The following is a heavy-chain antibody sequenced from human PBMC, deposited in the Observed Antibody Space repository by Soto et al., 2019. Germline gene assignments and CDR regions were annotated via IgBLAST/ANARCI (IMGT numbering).Heavy chain of an antibody. V-gene: IGHV4-30-4*01. CDR2: IYYSGST. Sequence: QVQLQESGPGLVKPSQTLSLTCTVSGGSISSGDYYWSWIRQPPGKGLEWIGYIYYSGSTYYNPSLRSRVTISEDTSKNRFPLKLSSVTAADPAVYSWARETTVTNFDYWGQEPLFTVSS. CDR1: GGSISSGDYY. CDR3: ARETTVTNFDY. D-gene: IGHD4-17*01. J-gene: IGHJ4*02.